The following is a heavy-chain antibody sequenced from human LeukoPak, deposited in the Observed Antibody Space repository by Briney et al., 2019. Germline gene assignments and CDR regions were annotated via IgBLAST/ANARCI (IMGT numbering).Heavy chain of an antibody. Sequence: GASVKVSCKASGYTFTCYYMHWVRQAPGQGLEWMGWINPNSGGTNYAQKFQGRVTMTRDTSISTAYMELSRLRSDDTAVYYCARGPRGYYDSSGYGYWGQGTLVTVSS. CDR3: ARGPRGYYDSSGYGY. J-gene: IGHJ4*02. CDR2: INPNSGGT. D-gene: IGHD3-22*01. V-gene: IGHV1-2*02. CDR1: GYTFTCYY.